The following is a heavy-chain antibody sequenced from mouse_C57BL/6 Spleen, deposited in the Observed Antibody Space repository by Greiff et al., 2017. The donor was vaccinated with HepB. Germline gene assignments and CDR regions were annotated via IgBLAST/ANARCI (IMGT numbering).Heavy chain of an antibody. CDR2: ISYDGSN. CDR3: ARDAYYAMDY. J-gene: IGHJ4*01. V-gene: IGHV3-6*01. CDR1: GYSITSGYY. Sequence: DVQLQESGPGLVKPSQSLSLTCSVTGYSITSGYYWNWIRQFPGNKLEWMGYISYDGSNNYNPSLKNRISITRDTSKNQFFLKLNSVTTEDTATYYCARDAYYAMDYWGQGTSVTVSS.